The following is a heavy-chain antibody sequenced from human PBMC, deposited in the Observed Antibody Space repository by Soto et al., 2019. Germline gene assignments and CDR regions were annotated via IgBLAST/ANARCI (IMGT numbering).Heavy chain of an antibody. CDR3: ARGGYYDSSGSRNYHYYGMNV. V-gene: IGHV1-18*01. Sequence: GASVKVSCKASGYTFTSYGSSWVRQAPGQGLEWMGWISAYNGNTNYAQKLQGRVTMTTDTSTKTAYMEVRSLRSDDTAVYYCARGGYYDSSGSRNYHYYGMNVWGQGTTVTVSS. CDR2: ISAYNGNT. J-gene: IGHJ6*02. CDR1: GYTFTSYG. D-gene: IGHD3-22*01.